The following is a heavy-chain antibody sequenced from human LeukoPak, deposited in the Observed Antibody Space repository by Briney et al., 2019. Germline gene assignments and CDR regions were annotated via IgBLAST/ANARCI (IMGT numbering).Heavy chain of an antibody. J-gene: IGHJ6*02. V-gene: IGHV4-34*01. Sequence: SETQSLTCAVYGGSFSGYYWSWIRQPPGKGLEWIGEINHSGSTNYNPSLKSRVTISVDTSKNQFSLRLSSVTAADTAVYYCNGYSSSSGAPLGKLYGMDVWGQGTTVTVSS. D-gene: IGHD6-6*01. CDR2: INHSGST. CDR1: GGSFSGYY. CDR3: NGYSSSSGAPLGKLYGMDV.